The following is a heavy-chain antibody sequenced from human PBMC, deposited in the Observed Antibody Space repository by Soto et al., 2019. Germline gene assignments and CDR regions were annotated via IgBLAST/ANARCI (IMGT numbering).Heavy chain of an antibody. D-gene: IGHD5-18*01. CDR3: ARDPHSYGYGYYYYMDV. J-gene: IGHJ6*03. V-gene: IGHV3-33*01. Sequence: GSLRLSCAASGFTFSSYGMHWVRQAPGKGLEWVAVIWYDGSNKYYADSVEGRFTISRDNSKNTLYLQMNSLRAEDTAVYYCARDPHSYGYGYYYYMDVWGKGTTVTVSS. CDR1: GFTFSSYG. CDR2: IWYDGSNK.